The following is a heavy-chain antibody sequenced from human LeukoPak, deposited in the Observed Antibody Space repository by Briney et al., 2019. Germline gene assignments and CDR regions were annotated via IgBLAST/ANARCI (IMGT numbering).Heavy chain of an antibody. J-gene: IGHJ4*02. CDR2: ISGSGGST. Sequence: GGSLRLSCAASGFTFSSYAMSWVRQAPGKGLEWVSAISGSGGSTYYADSVKGRFTISRDNSKNTLHLQMNSLRAEDTAVYYCAKRPSGSYYTQYYFDYWGQGTLVTVSS. CDR3: AKRPSGSYYTQYYFDY. CDR1: GFTFSSYA. D-gene: IGHD3-10*01. V-gene: IGHV3-23*01.